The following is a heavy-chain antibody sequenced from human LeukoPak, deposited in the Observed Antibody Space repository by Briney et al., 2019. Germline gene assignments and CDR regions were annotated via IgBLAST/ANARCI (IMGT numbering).Heavy chain of an antibody. CDR3: ARVSSRAFDV. CDR2: TYYRSTWYN. J-gene: IGHJ3*01. D-gene: IGHD6-6*01. V-gene: IGHV6-1*01. CDR1: GDSVSSNSVT. Sequence: SQTLSLTCAISGDSVSSNSVTWNWIRQSPSRGLEWLGRTYYRSTWYNDYAVSVRGRITVNPDTSKNQFSLHLNSVTPEDTAVYYCARVSSRAFDVWGQGTVVTVSP.